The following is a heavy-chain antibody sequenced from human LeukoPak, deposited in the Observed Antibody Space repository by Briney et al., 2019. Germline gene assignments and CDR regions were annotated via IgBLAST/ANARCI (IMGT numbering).Heavy chain of an antibody. CDR2: INPNGGNT. J-gene: IGHJ3*02. Sequence: ASVKVSCKASGYTFTNYYMHWVRQAPGQGLEWMGIINPNGGNTNYAQKFQGRVTMTRDTSTSTVYMELSSLRSEDTAVYYCARAFQWLSLAYAFDIWGQGTMVTVSS. CDR1: GYTFTNYY. D-gene: IGHD6-19*01. V-gene: IGHV1-46*01. CDR3: ARAFQWLSLAYAFDI.